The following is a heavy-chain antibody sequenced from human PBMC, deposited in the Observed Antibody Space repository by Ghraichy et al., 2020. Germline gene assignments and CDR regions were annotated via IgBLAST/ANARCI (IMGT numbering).Heavy chain of an antibody. V-gene: IGHV3-48*03. CDR3: SSSLRPGEWNFDL. Sequence: GESMNISCAASGFTFNNYEMNWVRQAPGKGLEWVSYITGSGSTIYYADSVKGRFTISRDNANNSLYLQMNSLTAEDTAVYYCSSSLRPGEWNFDLWGRGTLVTVSS. CDR1: GFTFNNYE. J-gene: IGHJ2*01. CDR2: ITGSGSTI. D-gene: IGHD1-14*01.